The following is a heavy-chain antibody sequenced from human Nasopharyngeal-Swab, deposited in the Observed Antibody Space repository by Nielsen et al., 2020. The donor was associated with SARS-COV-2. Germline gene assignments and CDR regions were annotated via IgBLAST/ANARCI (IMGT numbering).Heavy chain of an antibody. V-gene: IGHV3-23*01. CDR3: AKGYSSGWKLYYYYGMDV. J-gene: IGHJ6*02. Sequence: GESLKISCAASGFPFNNYGMSWVRQAPGKGLEWVSSISGSGGSTYYADSAKGRFTMSRDNSKSTLYLQMNTLRAEDTAVYYCAKGYSSGWKLYYYYGMDVWGQGTTVTVSS. D-gene: IGHD6-19*01. CDR1: GFPFNNYG. CDR2: ISGSGGST.